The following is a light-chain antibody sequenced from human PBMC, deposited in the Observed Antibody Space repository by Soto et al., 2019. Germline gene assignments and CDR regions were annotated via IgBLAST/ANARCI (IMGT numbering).Light chain of an antibody. CDR2: EVS. J-gene: IGLJ1*01. CDR1: SSDVGGYNY. CDR3: SSYAGSNILYV. V-gene: IGLV2-8*01. Sequence: LTQPPSASGSPGQSVTISCTGTSSDVGGYNYVSWYQQHPGKAPKLMIYEVSKRPSGVPDRFSGSKSGNTASLTVSGLQAEDEADYYCSSYAGSNILYVFGPGTKVTVL.